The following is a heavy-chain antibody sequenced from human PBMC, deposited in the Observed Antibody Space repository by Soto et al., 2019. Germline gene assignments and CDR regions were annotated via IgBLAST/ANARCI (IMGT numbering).Heavy chain of an antibody. V-gene: IGHV3-23*01. D-gene: IGHD3-22*01. CDR2: ISGSGGST. CDR1: GFNHSRCA. CDR3: AKTLYYYDTSGYQ. Sequence: GGYMSLSCGASGFNHSRCAMSWVRQAPGKGLEWVSVISGSGGSTYYADSVKGRFTISRDNSKNTLYLQMNSLRAEDTAVYYCAKTLYYYDTSGYQWGQGT. J-gene: IGHJ4*02.